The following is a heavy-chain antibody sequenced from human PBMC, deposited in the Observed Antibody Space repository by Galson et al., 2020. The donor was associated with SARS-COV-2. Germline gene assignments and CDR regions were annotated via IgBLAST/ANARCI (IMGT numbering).Heavy chain of an antibody. CDR1: GVAFSTKA. CDR3: ARDGSDVWGSFRYGFDY. J-gene: IGHJ4*02. D-gene: IGHD3-16*02. V-gene: IGHV3-23*01. Sequence: GSLRLSCAASGVAFSTKAMSWVRQAPGKGLEWVSTIIGSGSSTYYADSVKGRFTISRDNSKSTLSLQMNSLRAEDTAVYYCARDGSDVWGSFRYGFDYWGQGTLVTVAS. CDR2: IIGSGSST.